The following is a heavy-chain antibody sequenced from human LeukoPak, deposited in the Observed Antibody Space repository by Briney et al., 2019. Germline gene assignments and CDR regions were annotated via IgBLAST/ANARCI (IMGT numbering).Heavy chain of an antibody. CDR3: ARQLVVPAAIESDAFDI. V-gene: IGHV5-51*01. J-gene: IGHJ3*02. Sequence: GESLKISCEGSGYSFTSYWIGWVRQMPGKGLEWMGIIYPGDSDTRYSPSFQGQVTISADKSISTAYLQWSSLKASDTAMYYCARQLVVPAAIESDAFDIWGQGTMVTVSS. CDR1: GYSFTSYW. CDR2: IYPGDSDT. D-gene: IGHD2-2*02.